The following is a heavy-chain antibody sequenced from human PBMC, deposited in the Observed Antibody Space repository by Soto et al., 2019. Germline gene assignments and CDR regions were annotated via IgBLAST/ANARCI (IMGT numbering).Heavy chain of an antibody. CDR3: AGLPVRFLEWLSPGTNYYYGMDV. CDR2: IYPGDSDT. V-gene: IGHV5-51*01. J-gene: IGHJ6*02. Sequence: PGESLKISCQGSGYRFTNYWIGWVRQMPGKGLEWMGIIYPGDSDTRYSPSFQGQITISADKSISTAYLQWSSLKASDTAMYYCAGLPVRFLEWLSPGTNYYYGMDVWGQGTTVTVSS. CDR1: GYRFTNYW. D-gene: IGHD3-3*01.